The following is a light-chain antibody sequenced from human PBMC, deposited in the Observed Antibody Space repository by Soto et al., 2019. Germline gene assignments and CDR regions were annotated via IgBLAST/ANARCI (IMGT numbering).Light chain of an antibody. V-gene: IGKV3-11*01. CDR2: DAS. J-gene: IGKJ1*01. CDR3: QQRINWPPG. Sequence: EIFLTQSPDTLSLSPMGRATLSVMATQSVTHYIAWYQQRPGQAPRLLIYDASNRAAGVPAKFTGSGSGTDFTLTISDLEPADSGLYYCQQRINWPPGFGQGTKVDI. CDR1: QSVTHY.